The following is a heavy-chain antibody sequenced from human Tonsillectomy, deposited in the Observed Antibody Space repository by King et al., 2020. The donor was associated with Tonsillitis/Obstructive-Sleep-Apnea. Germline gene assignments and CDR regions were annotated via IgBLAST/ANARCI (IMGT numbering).Heavy chain of an antibody. J-gene: IGHJ5*02. Sequence: VQLQESGPGLVKPSETLSLTCTVSGGSISSYYWSWIRQPPGKGLEWIGYISYSGSTNYNASLKSRVTISVDTSKNQFSLKLSSVTAADTAVYYCAPHQTIVAAGLESIHWFAPWGQGTLVTLSS. D-gene: IGHD6-13*01. V-gene: IGHV4-59*01. CDR1: GGSISSYY. CDR3: APHQTIVAAGLESIHWFAP. CDR2: ISYSGST.